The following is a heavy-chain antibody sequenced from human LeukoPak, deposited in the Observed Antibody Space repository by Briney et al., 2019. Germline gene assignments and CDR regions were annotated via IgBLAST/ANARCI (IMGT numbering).Heavy chain of an antibody. V-gene: IGHV1-69*05. Sequence: ASVKVSCKASGGTFSSYAISWVRQAPGQGLEWMEGIIPIFGTANYAQKVQGRVTITTDESTSTAYMELSSLRSEDTAVYYCARDGCSSTSCYPAVYNWFDPWGQGTLVTVSS. CDR1: GGTFSSYA. CDR2: IIPIFGTA. D-gene: IGHD2-2*01. CDR3: ARDGCSSTSCYPAVYNWFDP. J-gene: IGHJ5*02.